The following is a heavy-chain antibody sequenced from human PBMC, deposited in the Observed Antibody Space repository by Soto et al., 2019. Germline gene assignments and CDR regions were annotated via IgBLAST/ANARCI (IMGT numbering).Heavy chain of an antibody. CDR2: NYHTVNT. D-gene: IGHD2-15*01. CDR3: ARLQYTGVTAANI. CDR1: GVSIGSHF. Sequence: PSETLSLTCRVCGVSIGSHFWSWIRQAPGKGPKLVGYNYHTVNTKYNPALKSRVTISMDTSKNPLSLQLSSVTPATTDAYYCARLQYTGVTAANIWGQRNWAPVSS. J-gene: IGHJ4*03. V-gene: IGHV4-59*11.